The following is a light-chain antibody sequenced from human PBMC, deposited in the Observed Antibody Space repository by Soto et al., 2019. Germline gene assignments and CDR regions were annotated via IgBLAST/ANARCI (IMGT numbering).Light chain of an antibody. J-gene: IGKJ3*01. CDR2: LGS. V-gene: IGKV2-28*01. CDR3: MQGLQTLPT. Sequence: DIVMTQSPLSLPVTPGEPASISCRSSQSLLHSDGYNYLDWYVQKPGQSPRLLIYLGSKRASRIPDRFSGSGSGTDFILKISRVEADDVGVYYCMQGLQTLPTFGPGTKVDIK. CDR1: QSLLHSDGYNY.